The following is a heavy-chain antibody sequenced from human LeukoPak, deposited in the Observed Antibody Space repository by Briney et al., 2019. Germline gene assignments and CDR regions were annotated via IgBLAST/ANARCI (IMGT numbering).Heavy chain of an antibody. CDR2: INPSGGST. Sequence: ASVKVSCKTSGYTFTDYNMHWVRQAPGQGLEWMGIINPSGGSTSYAQKFQGRVTMTRDTSTSTVYMELSSLRSEDTAVYYCALGTTVAAFDIWGQGTMVTVSS. CDR3: ALGTTVAAFDI. V-gene: IGHV1-46*01. CDR1: GYTFTDYN. J-gene: IGHJ3*02. D-gene: IGHD4-23*01.